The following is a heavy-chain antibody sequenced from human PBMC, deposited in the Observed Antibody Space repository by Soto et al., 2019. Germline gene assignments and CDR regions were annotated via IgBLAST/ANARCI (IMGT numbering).Heavy chain of an antibody. J-gene: IGHJ4*02. Sequence: EVQLVESGGGLVQPGGSLRLSCAVSGFTVNNNYMSWVRQAPGKGLEWVSVIYSGGNTDYAESVRGRFTVSRDTSKNTLYLQMSSLRAEDTAIYYCTRDSSYYGAGRGVLDYWGQGTPVTVSS. V-gene: IGHV3-66*01. CDR1: GFTVNNNY. D-gene: IGHD3-10*01. CDR3: TRDSSYYGAGRGVLDY. CDR2: IYSGGNT.